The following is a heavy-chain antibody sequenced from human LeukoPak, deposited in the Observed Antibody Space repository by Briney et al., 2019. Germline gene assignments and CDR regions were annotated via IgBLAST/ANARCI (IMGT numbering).Heavy chain of an antibody. V-gene: IGHV1-8*01. Sequence: ASVNVSCKASGYTFTSYDINWVRQATGQGLEWMGWMNPNSGNTGYAQKFQGRVTMTRNTSISTAYMELSSLRSEDTAVYYCARTYSSGWYGLRVTVKNAFDIWGQGTMVTVSS. D-gene: IGHD6-19*01. CDR3: ARTYSSGWYGLRVTVKNAFDI. CDR1: GYTFTSYD. CDR2: MNPNSGNT. J-gene: IGHJ3*02.